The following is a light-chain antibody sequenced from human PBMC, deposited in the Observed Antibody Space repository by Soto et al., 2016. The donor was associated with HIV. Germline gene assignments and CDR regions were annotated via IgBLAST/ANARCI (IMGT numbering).Light chain of an antibody. CDR3: QAWDSSTS. CDR1: KLRNKY. Sequence: SYELTQPPSVSVSPGQTASITCSGDKLRNKYVSWYQQKPGQSPVLVIYQDRKRPSGIPERFSGSNSGNTATLTISGTQAMDEADYYCQAWDSSTSFSGGAKLTVL. CDR2: QDR. J-gene: IGLJ2*01. V-gene: IGLV3-1*01.